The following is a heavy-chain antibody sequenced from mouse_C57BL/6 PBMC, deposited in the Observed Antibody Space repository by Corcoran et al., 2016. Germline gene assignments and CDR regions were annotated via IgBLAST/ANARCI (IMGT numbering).Heavy chain of an antibody. CDR2: INPNNGGT. CDR3: AREGTGNFDY. D-gene: IGHD4-1*01. J-gene: IGHJ2*01. V-gene: IGHV1-26*01. CDR1: GYTFTDYY. Sequence: EVQLQQSGPELVKPGASVKISCKASGYTFTDYYMNWVKQSHGKSLEWIGDINPNNGGTSYNQKFKGKATLTVDKSSSTAYMELRSLTSEDSAVDYCAREGTGNFDYWGQGTTLTVSS.